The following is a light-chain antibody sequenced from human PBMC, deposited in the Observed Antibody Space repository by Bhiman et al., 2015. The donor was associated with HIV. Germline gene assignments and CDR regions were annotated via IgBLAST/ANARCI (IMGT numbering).Light chain of an antibody. V-gene: IGLV2-14*03. Sequence: QSALTQPASVSGSPGQSITISCTGTSSDVGGYNYVSWYQQHPGKAPKLMIYDVSNRPSGVPDRISGSKSGNTASLTISGLQAEDEADYYCAAWDDSLSGGVFGGGTKLTVL. CDR3: AAWDDSLSGGV. CDR1: SSDVGGYNY. J-gene: IGLJ3*02. CDR2: DVS.